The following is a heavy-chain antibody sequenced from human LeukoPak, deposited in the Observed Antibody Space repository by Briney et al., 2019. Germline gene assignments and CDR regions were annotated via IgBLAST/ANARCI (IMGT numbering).Heavy chain of an antibody. Sequence: SVNVSCKASGGTFSSYAISWVRQAPGQGLEWMGGIIPIFGTANYAQKFQGRVTITADESTSTAYMELRSLRSDDTAVYYCARGYCSGGSCYSSYGMDVWGQGTTVTVSS. CDR2: IIPIFGTA. D-gene: IGHD2-15*01. CDR3: ARGYCSGGSCYSSYGMDV. J-gene: IGHJ6*02. CDR1: GGTFSSYA. V-gene: IGHV1-69*13.